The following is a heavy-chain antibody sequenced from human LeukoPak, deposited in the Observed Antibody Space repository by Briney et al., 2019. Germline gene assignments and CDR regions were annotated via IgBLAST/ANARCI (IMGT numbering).Heavy chain of an antibody. J-gene: IGHJ4*02. Sequence: SGPTLVNPTQTLTLTCTFSGFSLSTRGVGVGWIRQPPGKALEWLALIFWDDDKRYSPSLKSRLTITKDTSRNQVVLTMTNVDPVDAATYYCARRCSSASCYLYWGQGTLVTVSS. CDR1: GFSLSTRGVG. V-gene: IGHV2-5*02. CDR2: IFWDDDK. D-gene: IGHD2-2*01. CDR3: ARRCSSASCYLY.